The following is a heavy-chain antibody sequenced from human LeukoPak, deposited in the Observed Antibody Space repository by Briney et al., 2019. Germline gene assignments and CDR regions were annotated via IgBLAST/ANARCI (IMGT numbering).Heavy chain of an antibody. CDR1: GFTFSIYA. Sequence: EGSLRLSCAASGFTFSIYAMNWVRQAPGRGLEWVSVISGSGDSTYYADSVKGRFTISRDNSKNTLSLQMKSLRAEDTAVYYCAKVGHCSSTSCSPDSWGQGTLVTVSS. V-gene: IGHV3-23*01. J-gene: IGHJ4*02. CDR2: ISGSGDST. CDR3: AKVGHCSSTSCSPDS. D-gene: IGHD2-2*01.